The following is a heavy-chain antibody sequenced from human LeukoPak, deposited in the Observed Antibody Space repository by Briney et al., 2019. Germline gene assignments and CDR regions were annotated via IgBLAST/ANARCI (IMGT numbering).Heavy chain of an antibody. Sequence: ASVKVSCKASGYTFTGYYIHWVRQAPGQGLEWMGWINPKRGDTDYAQRFQGRITMARDTSMSTAFMEPYSLTSDDTAVYYCVRDIAGSEYDNSGVYWGQGTLVTVS. CDR2: INPKRGDT. CDR1: GYTFTGYY. CDR3: VRDIAGSEYDNSGVY. D-gene: IGHD3-22*01. V-gene: IGHV1-2*02. J-gene: IGHJ4*02.